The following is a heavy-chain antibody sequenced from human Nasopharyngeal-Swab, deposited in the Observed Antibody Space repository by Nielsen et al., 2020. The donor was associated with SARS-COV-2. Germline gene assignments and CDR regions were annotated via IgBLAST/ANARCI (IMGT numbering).Heavy chain of an antibody. CDR3: TRPEYSSPLGNSDYYYMDV. Sequence: GGSLRLSCAASGFTFSGSAMHWVRKASGQGLEWDGRIRSKANSYATAYAASVKGRFTISRDDSKNTAYLQMNSLKTEDTAVYYCTRPEYSSPLGNSDYYYMDVWGKGTTVTVSS. V-gene: IGHV3-73*01. CDR2: IRSKANSYAT. D-gene: IGHD6-6*01. J-gene: IGHJ6*03. CDR1: GFTFSGSA.